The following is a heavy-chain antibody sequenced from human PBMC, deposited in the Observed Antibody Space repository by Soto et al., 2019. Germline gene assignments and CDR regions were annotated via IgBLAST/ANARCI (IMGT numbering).Heavy chain of an antibody. D-gene: IGHD1-26*01. V-gene: IGHV3-30*18. Sequence: GGSLRLSCAASGFTFSSYGMHWVRQAPGKGLEWVAVISYDGSNKYYADSVKGRFTISRDNSKNTLYLQMNSLRAEDAAVYYCAKDVVVGATTGLGDYYYYYGMDVWGQGTTVTVSS. CDR1: GFTFSSYG. CDR3: AKDVVVGATTGLGDYYYYYGMDV. J-gene: IGHJ6*02. CDR2: ISYDGSNK.